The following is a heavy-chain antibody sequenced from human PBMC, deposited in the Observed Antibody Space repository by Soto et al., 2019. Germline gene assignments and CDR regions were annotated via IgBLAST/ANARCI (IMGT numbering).Heavy chain of an antibody. CDR2: ISDDGSNK. Sequence: QVQLVESGGGVVQPGRSLRLSCAASGFNFSNYALHWVRQAPGKGLEWVAVISDDGSNKYYADSVKGRFTISRDNSKNTLYLQMNSLRAEDTAVYYCARDRFASSWSYFDYWGQGTPVTVSS. CDR1: GFNFSNYA. V-gene: IGHV3-30-3*01. J-gene: IGHJ4*02. D-gene: IGHD6-13*01. CDR3: ARDRFASSWSYFDY.